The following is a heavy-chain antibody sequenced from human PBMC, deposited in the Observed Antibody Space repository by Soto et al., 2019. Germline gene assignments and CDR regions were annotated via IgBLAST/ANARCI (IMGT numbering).Heavy chain of an antibody. D-gene: IGHD3-3*01. Sequence: SETLSLTCSVSGGSINSGGYHWTWIRQHPEKGLEWIGYIYYRGNTYYNPSLRSRLTISVDTSKNQFSLNLTSVTAADTAVYSRARTSDFGFREWLGPWGQGTRVTVSS. V-gene: IGHV4-31*03. J-gene: IGHJ5*02. CDR2: IYYRGNT. CDR1: GGSINSGGYH. CDR3: ARTSDFGFREWLGP.